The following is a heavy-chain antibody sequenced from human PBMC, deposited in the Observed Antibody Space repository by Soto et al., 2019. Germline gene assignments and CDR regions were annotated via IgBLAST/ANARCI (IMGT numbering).Heavy chain of an antibody. CDR2: ISSSSSTI. CDR1: GFTFSSYS. J-gene: IGHJ6*02. V-gene: IGHV3-48*02. D-gene: IGHD6-13*01. CDR3: ASWYRLSWYYGMDV. Sequence: GGSLRLSCAASGFTFSSYSMNWVRQAPGKGLEWVSYISSSSSTIYYADSVKGRFTISGDNAKNSLYLQMNSLRDEDTAVYYCASWYRLSWYYGMDVWGQGTTVTVSS.